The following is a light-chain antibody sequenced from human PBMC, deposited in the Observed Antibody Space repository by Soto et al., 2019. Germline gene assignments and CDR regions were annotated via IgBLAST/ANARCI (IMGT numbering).Light chain of an antibody. CDR2: GAS. CDR3: QPDGGSPLFT. CDR1: QSISN. J-gene: IGKJ5*01. Sequence: IVLTQSPGTLSLSPGERATLSFMASQSISNLAWSQQKPGQAHRLLIYGASSRSTGVPDRFSGSGSVTDFTLTISRLEPEAFAVYYGQPDGGSPLFTFGQGTRLDI. V-gene: IGKV3-20*01.